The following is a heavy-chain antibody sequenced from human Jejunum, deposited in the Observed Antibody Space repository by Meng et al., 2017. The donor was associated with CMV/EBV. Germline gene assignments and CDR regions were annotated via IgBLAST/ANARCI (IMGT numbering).Heavy chain of an antibody. D-gene: IGHD3-16*01. Sequence: SEFTFSSYDLSWVRQAPGKGLEWVSTISGSSVYTYYADSVKGRFTISRDSSESTLYLQMNSLRAEDTAVYYCARCLGDRLRHYFDSWGQGTLVTVSS. CDR1: EFTFSSYD. CDR3: ARCLGDRLRHYFDS. CDR2: ISGSSVYT. J-gene: IGHJ4*02. V-gene: IGHV3-23*01.